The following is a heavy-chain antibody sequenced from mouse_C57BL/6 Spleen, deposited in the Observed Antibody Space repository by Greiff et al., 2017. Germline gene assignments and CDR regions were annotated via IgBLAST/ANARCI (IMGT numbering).Heavy chain of an antibody. J-gene: IGHJ2*01. CDR3: ARSWLLPYFDY. CDR1: GFTFSSYG. V-gene: IGHV5-6*01. D-gene: IGHD2-3*01. CDR2: ISSGGSYT. Sequence: EVKLMESGGDLVKPGGSLKLSCAASGFTFSSYGMSWVRQTPDKRLEWVATISSGGSYTYYPDSVKGRFTISRDNAKNTLYLQMSSLKSEDTAMYYCARSWLLPYFDYWGQGTTLTVSS.